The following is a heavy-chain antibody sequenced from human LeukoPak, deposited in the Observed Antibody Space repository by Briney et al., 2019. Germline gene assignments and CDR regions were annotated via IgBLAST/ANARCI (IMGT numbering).Heavy chain of an antibody. CDR1: GGSISSYY. CDR2: IYTSGST. CDR3: ARDGLDIVVVPAADHYYYYGMDV. J-gene: IGHJ6*02. V-gene: IGHV4-4*07. D-gene: IGHD2-2*03. Sequence: SETLSLTCTVSGGSISSYYLSWIRQPAGKGLEWIGRIYTSGSTNYNPSLKSRVTMSVDTSKNQFSLKLSSVTAADTAVYYCARDGLDIVVVPAADHYYYYGMDVWGQGTTVTVSS.